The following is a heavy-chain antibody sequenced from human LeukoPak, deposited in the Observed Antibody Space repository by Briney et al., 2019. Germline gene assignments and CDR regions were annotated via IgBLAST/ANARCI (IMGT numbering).Heavy chain of an antibody. Sequence: SETLSLTCTVSGGSISSYYWSWIRQPPGKGLEWIGNIYYSGSTTYNPSLKSRVTISVDTSKNQFSLKLSSVTAADTAVYYCARWQGDYDFWSGPDYWGQGTLVTVSS. CDR2: IYYSGST. CDR3: ARWQGDYDFWSGPDY. CDR1: GGSISSYY. J-gene: IGHJ4*02. D-gene: IGHD3-3*01. V-gene: IGHV4-59*08.